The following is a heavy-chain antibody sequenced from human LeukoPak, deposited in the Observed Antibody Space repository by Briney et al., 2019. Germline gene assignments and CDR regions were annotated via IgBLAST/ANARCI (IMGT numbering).Heavy chain of an antibody. CDR1: GGSISSGSYY. J-gene: IGHJ6*03. CDR3: AREDSNRLYYYYYYYMDV. D-gene: IGHD4-11*01. CDR2: IYTSGST. V-gene: IGHV4-61*02. Sequence: SETLSLTCTVSGGSISSGSYYWSWIRQPAGKGLEWIGRIYTSGSTNYNPSLKSRVTISVDTSKNQFSLKLSSVTAADTAVYYCAREDSNRLYYYYYYYMDVWGKGTTVTVSS.